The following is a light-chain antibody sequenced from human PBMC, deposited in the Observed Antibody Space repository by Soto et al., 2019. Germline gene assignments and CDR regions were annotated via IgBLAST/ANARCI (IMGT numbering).Light chain of an antibody. Sequence: EIVLTQSPGTLSFSPLERATLSCRASQSVSSSYLAWYQQKPGQALRLLIYGASSRATGIPDRFSGSGSGTDFTLTISRLEPEDFAVYYCQQYGSSPLTFGGGTKVDIK. J-gene: IGKJ4*01. CDR2: GAS. CDR1: QSVSSSY. CDR3: QQYGSSPLT. V-gene: IGKV3-20*01.